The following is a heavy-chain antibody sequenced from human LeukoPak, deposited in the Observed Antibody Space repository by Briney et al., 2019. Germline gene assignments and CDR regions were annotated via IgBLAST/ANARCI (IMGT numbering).Heavy chain of an antibody. CDR3: ARAGLLPWDI. CDR1: GGSFSGYY. CDR2: INHSGST. D-gene: IGHD2-15*01. Sequence: SETLSLTCAVYGGSFSGYYWSWIRQPPGKGLEWIGEINHSGSTNYNASLKSRVTISVDTSKNQFSLKPSSVTAADTAVYYCARAGLLPWDIWGQGTMVTVSS. J-gene: IGHJ3*02. V-gene: IGHV4-34*01.